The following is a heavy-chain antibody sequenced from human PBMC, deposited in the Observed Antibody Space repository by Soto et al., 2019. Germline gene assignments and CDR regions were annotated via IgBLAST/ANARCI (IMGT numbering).Heavy chain of an antibody. D-gene: IGHD4-17*01. V-gene: IGHV1-46*03. CDR2: INPSGGST. CDR1: GYTFTSYY. Sequence: GASVKVSCKASGYTFTSYYMHWVRQAPGQGLEWMGIINPSGGSTSYAQKFQGRVTMTRDTSTSTVYMELSSLRSEDTAVYYCARALTTVTTGQNFDYWGQGTLVTVSS. CDR3: ARALTTVTTGQNFDY. J-gene: IGHJ4*02.